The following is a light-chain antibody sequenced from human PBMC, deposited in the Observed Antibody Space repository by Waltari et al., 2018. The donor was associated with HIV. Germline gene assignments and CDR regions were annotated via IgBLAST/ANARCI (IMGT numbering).Light chain of an antibody. J-gene: IGLJ2*01. CDR2: YAR. Sequence: SYALTQPPSVSVAPGKTATITCWGNNNGNQNVNWYQQKPGQAPVVVIFYARDRPAGIPERFSGSSSANMATLTISRVEAGDDADYYCQVCDSDSDHVVFGVGTKLTVL. CDR3: QVCDSDSDHVV. V-gene: IGLV3-21*04. CDR1: NNGNQN.